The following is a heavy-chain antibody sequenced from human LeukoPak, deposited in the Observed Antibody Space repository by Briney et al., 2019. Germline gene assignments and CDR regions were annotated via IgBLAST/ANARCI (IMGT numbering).Heavy chain of an antibody. Sequence: SSETLSLTCTVSGGSISGYYWSWIRQPPGKGLEWIGYIYYSGSTNYNPSLKSRLTISVDTSKNQFSLKLSSVTAADTAVYYCARVRGNYFPDYWGQGTLVTVSS. CDR2: IYYSGST. CDR1: GGSISGYY. V-gene: IGHV4-59*01. D-gene: IGHD4-11*01. J-gene: IGHJ4*02. CDR3: ARVRGNYFPDY.